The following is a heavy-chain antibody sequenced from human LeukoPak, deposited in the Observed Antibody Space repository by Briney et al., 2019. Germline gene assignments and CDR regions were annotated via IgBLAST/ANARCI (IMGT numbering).Heavy chain of an antibody. J-gene: IGHJ5*02. D-gene: IGHD2-2*01. V-gene: IGHV4-61*02. CDR1: GGSISSGSYY. Sequence: PSETLSLTCTVSGGSISSGSYYWSWIRQPAGKGLEWTGRIYTSGTTNYNPSLKSRVTMSVDTSKNQFSLKLSSVTAADTAVYYCARDKGVVYAWFDPWGQGTLVTVSS. CDR3: ARDKGVVYAWFDP. CDR2: IYTSGTT.